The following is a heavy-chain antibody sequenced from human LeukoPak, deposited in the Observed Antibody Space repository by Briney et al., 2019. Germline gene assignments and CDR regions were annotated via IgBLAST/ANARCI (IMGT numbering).Heavy chain of an antibody. J-gene: IGHJ4*02. CDR2: MNPNSGNA. D-gene: IGHD1-1*01. V-gene: IGHV1-8*01. CDR3: ARRMATGGTTIGY. Sequence: ASVKVSCKASGDTFTSYDINWVRQATGQGLEWMGWMNPNSGNAGYAQKFQGRVTMTRNSSISTAYMELSSLRSENTAVYYCARRMATGGTTIGYWGQGALVTVSS. CDR1: GDTFTSYD.